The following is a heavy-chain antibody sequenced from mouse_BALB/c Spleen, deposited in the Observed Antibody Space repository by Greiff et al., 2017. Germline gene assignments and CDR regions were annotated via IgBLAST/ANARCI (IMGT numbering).Heavy chain of an antibody. Sequence: LQQPGSELVRPGASVKLSCKASGYTFTSYWMHWVKQRHGQGLEWIGNIYPGSGSTNYDEKFKSKGTLTVDKSSSTAYMQLSSLTSEDSAVYYCARSYYGNYELFAYWGQGTLVTVSA. CDR1: GYTFTSYW. CDR3: ARSYYGNYELFAY. V-gene: IGHV1S22*01. CDR2: IYPGSGST. D-gene: IGHD2-10*01. J-gene: IGHJ3*01.